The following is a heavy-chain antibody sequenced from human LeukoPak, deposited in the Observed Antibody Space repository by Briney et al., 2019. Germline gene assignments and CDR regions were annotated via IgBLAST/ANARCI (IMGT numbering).Heavy chain of an antibody. D-gene: IGHD6-19*01. J-gene: IGHJ4*02. CDR3: ARGRYSSGWYKGAFYFDY. CDR2: INHSGST. V-gene: IGHV4-34*01. Sequence: SETLSLTCAVYGGCFSGYYWSWIRQPPGKGLEWIGEINHSGSTNYNPSLKSRVTISVDTSKNQFSLKLSSVTAADTAVYYCARGRYSSGWYKGAFYFDYWGQGSLVTVSS. CDR1: GGCFSGYY.